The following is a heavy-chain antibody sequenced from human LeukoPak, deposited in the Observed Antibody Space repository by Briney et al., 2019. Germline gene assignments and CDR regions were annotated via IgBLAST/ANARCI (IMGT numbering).Heavy chain of an antibody. CDR1: GFTFSNYA. CDR3: AKVTSGWYRGGFDY. Sequence: PGGSLRLSCAASGFTFSNYAMSWVRQAPGRGLKWVSGISDSGGSTYYADSVKGRFTISRDNSKDTLYLQMNSLRAEDTAVYYCAKVTSGWYRGGFDYWGQGTLVTVSS. D-gene: IGHD6-19*01. CDR2: ISDSGGST. J-gene: IGHJ4*02. V-gene: IGHV3-23*01.